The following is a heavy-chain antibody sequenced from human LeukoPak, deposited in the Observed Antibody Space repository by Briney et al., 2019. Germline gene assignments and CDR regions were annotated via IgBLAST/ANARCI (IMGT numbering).Heavy chain of an antibody. D-gene: IGHD3-3*01. CDR1: GGSISSYY. V-gene: IGHV4-59*01. J-gene: IGHJ6*03. Sequence: SETLSLTCTVSGGSISSYYWSWIRQPPGKGLEWIGYIYYSGSTNYNPSLKSRVTISVDTSKNQFSLKLSSATAADTAVYYCARDRRGNFWSGYYADYYMDVWGKGTTVTVSS. CDR2: IYYSGST. CDR3: ARDRRGNFWSGYYADYYMDV.